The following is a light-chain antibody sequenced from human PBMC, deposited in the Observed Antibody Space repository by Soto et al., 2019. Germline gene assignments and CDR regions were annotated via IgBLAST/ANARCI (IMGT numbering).Light chain of an antibody. J-gene: IGKJ5*01. V-gene: IGKV3-20*01. Sequence: VLTQSPGTLSLSRGERATLSCRASERIYSAYLGWYQPKPGQAPRLLIYRTSSRATGIPDRFSGSGSGTDLTLTISRLEPEDFAVYYCQQYGTSPITFGQGTRLE. CDR3: QQYGTSPIT. CDR2: RTS. CDR1: ERIYSAY.